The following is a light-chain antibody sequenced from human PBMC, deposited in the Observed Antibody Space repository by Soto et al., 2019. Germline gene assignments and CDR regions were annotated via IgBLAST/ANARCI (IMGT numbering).Light chain of an antibody. Sequence: QTVVTQAASLSVSPGTTVTLTCGLSSGSVSANYHPSWYQQTPGQAPRTLIYNTNTRSSGVPDRFSGSILGNKAALTITGAQADDESDYYCVLYMGSGIWVFGGGTKLTVL. CDR1: SGSVSANYH. CDR2: NTN. CDR3: VLYMGSGIWV. V-gene: IGLV8-61*01. J-gene: IGLJ3*02.